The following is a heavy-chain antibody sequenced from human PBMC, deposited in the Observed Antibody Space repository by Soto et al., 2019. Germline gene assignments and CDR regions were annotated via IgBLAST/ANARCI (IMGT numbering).Heavy chain of an antibody. CDR1: GGSFSGYY. Sequence: QVQLQQWGAGLLKPSETLSLTCAVYGGSFSGYYWSWIRQPPGKGLEWIGEINHSGSTNYNPSLKGRVTISVDTSKNQFSLKLSSVTAADTAVYYCARDPLRYYDSSGYYLRNDAFDIWGQGTMVTVSS. CDR3: ARDPLRYYDSSGYYLRNDAFDI. V-gene: IGHV4-34*01. J-gene: IGHJ3*02. D-gene: IGHD3-22*01. CDR2: INHSGST.